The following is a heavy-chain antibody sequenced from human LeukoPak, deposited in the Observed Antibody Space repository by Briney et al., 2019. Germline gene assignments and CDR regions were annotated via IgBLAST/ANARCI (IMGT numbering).Heavy chain of an antibody. D-gene: IGHD6-19*01. CDR2: ISYDGRNK. J-gene: IGHJ4*02. V-gene: IGHV3-30*18. Sequence: GGSLRLSCAASGFSFSNFGMHWVRQAPGKGLEWVAVISYDGRNKYFADSVKGRLTISRDNSKNTVYLEMNSLRDEDTAVYYCGKDKRGSSGWYDNWGQGTLVIVSS. CDR1: GFSFSNFG. CDR3: GKDKRGSSGWYDN.